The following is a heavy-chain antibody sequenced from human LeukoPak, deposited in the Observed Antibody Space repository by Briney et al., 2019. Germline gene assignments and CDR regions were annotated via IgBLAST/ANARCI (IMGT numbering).Heavy chain of an antibody. CDR1: GFTFSSYE. CDR2: ISSSGSTI. V-gene: IGHV3-48*03. D-gene: IGHD6-13*01. Sequence: GGSLRLSCAASGFTFSSYEMNWVRQAPGKGLEGVSYISSSGSTIYYADSVKGRFTISRDNAKNSLYLKMNSLRAEDTAVYYCARVGYSSSWYRKYYFDYWGQGTLVTVSS. CDR3: ARVGYSSSWYRKYYFDY. J-gene: IGHJ4*02.